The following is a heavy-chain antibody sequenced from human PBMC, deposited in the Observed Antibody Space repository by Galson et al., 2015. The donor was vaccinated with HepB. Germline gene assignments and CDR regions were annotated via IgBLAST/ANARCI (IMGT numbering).Heavy chain of an antibody. V-gene: IGHV3-74*01. D-gene: IGHD5-24*01. Sequence: SLRLSCAASGVTFSRYWMHWVRQVPGKGLVWVSRISEDGSTRSYADSVRGRSTISRDNAKNMVYLQMNSLRVEDTAVYYCAKDHGGPDDYWGQGTLVTVSS. CDR2: ISEDGSTR. CDR3: AKDHGGPDDY. CDR1: GVTFSRYW. J-gene: IGHJ4*02.